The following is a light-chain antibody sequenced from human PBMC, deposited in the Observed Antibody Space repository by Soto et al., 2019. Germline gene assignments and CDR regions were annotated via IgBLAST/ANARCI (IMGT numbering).Light chain of an antibody. J-gene: IGLJ1*01. V-gene: IGLV2-11*02. CDR2: DVS. CDR1: SSDVGGSNH. CDR3: CSYDDSNTFL. Sequence: QSALTQPRSVSGSPGQSVTISCTGTSSDVGGSNHVSWYHHHPDKAPQLIIYDVSKRPSGVPGRFSGSKSGNTASLTISGLQDEDGADYSSCSYDDSNTFLFGTGTKVTV.